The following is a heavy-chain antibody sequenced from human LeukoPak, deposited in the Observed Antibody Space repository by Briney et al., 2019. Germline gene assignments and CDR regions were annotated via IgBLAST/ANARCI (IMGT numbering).Heavy chain of an antibody. CDR1: GASLSSRSYY. Sequence: ETLSLTCTVSGASLSSRSYYWGWIRQPPGKGLEWLSTISGGGENTHYPDSVKGRFTISRDNSKNTLYLQINSMRAEDTAVYFCVAWVQHHFDYWGQGTLVTVSS. J-gene: IGHJ4*02. CDR2: ISGGGENT. D-gene: IGHD1-1*01. V-gene: IGHV3-23*01. CDR3: VAWVQHHFDY.